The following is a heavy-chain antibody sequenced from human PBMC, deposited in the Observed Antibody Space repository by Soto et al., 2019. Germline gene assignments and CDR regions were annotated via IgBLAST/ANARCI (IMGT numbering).Heavy chain of an antibody. Sequence: QVQLQESGPGLVKPSETLSLTCNVSGGSVSSGSYFWSWIRQPPGKRLEWMGYIYNSGNTKYNPSLKSRVTISADTSKNQFSLKLSSVTAADTAVYYCAREGRVATFDYWGQGSLVTVSS. CDR2: IYNSGNT. CDR1: GGSVSSGSYF. J-gene: IGHJ4*02. CDR3: AREGRVATFDY. D-gene: IGHD5-12*01. V-gene: IGHV4-61*01.